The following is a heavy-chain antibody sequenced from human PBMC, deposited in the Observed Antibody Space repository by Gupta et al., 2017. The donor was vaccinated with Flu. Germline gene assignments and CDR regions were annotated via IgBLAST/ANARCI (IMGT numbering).Heavy chain of an antibody. CDR2: IKSRANGGAI. CDR3: SSCGISGSRWYYQGFDV. V-gene: IGHV3-15*01. J-gene: IGHJ6*02. D-gene: IGHD1-7*01. Sequence: EMQLVESGGGLVVTGGSLRLSCEASGFDFTNAWIGWVRLAPGKGLEWVGRIKSRANGGAIDYAGPVQGRFTISRDDSKHMFYLQMNSLKTEDTAIYYCSSCGISGSRWYYQGFDVWGQGTTVTVSS. CDR1: GFDFTNAW.